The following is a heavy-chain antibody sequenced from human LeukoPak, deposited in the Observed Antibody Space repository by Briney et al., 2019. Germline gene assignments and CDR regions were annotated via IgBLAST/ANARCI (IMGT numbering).Heavy chain of an antibody. J-gene: IGHJ4*02. CDR1: GGSFSGYY. V-gene: IGHV4-34*01. CDR2: INHSGST. CDR3: ARGTMTTVTYYFDY. D-gene: IGHD4-17*01. Sequence: MASETLSLTCAVYGGSFSGYYWSWIRQPPGKGLEWIGEINHSGSTYYNPSLKSRVTISVDTSKNQFSLKLSSVTAADTAVYYCARGTMTTVTYYFDYWGQGTLVTVSS.